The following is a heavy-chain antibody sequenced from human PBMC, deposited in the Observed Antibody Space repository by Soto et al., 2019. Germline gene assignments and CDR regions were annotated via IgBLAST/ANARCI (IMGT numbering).Heavy chain of an antibody. CDR1: GESFSTYY. D-gene: IGHD3-16*01. CDR2: THHSGST. Sequence: QVQLQQWGTGLLKPSETLSLTCAVYGESFSTYYWAWIRQPPEKGLEWIGETHHSGSTTYSPSLMSRVSISIDTSRNQFSLKLRAVTAADSGVYYCANRLGSFWGQGTLVTVSS. V-gene: IGHV4-34*01. CDR3: ANRLGSF. J-gene: IGHJ4*02.